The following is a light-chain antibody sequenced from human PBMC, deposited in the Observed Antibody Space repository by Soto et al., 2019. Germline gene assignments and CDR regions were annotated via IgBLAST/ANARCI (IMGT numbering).Light chain of an antibody. J-gene: IGLJ2*01. Sequence: QSVLAQPPSASGTPGQRVTISCSGSTSNVGSNLASWYQQLPGSAQKLLIYNDYERPSGVPDRFSGSKSVTSASLGISGLRSEDEADYFCAVWDDSLSGVVFGGGTQLTVL. CDR3: AVWDDSLSGVV. CDR1: TSNVGSNL. CDR2: NDY. V-gene: IGLV1-47*02.